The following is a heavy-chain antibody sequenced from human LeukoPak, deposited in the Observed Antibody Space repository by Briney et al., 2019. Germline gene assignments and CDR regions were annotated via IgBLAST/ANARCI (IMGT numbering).Heavy chain of an antibody. V-gene: IGHV4-39*07. CDR2: IYYSGST. CDR3: ARARINYYGSKGLES. J-gene: IGHJ1*01. D-gene: IGHD3-10*01. Sequence: SETLSLTCTVSGGSISSSSYYWGWIRQPPGKGLEWIGSIYYSGSTYYNPSLKSRITISVDTSKNQFSLKLSSVTAADTAVYYCARARINYYGSKGLESWGQGTLVTVSS. CDR1: GGSISSSSYY.